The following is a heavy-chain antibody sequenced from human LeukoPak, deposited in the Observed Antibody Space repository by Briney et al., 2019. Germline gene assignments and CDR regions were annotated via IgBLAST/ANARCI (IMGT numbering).Heavy chain of an antibody. Sequence: SETLSLTCTVSGSSISSDYWTWIRQPPGMGLEWIGYIYYSGTTNYNPSLKSRVTMSVDTSRNQFSLELPSVTAADSAVYYCARYLRQPGTFYLDHWGQGTLVTVSS. CDR3: ARYLRQPGTFYLDH. CDR2: IYYSGTT. D-gene: IGHD3-16*01. CDR1: GSSISSDY. J-gene: IGHJ4*02. V-gene: IGHV4-59*13.